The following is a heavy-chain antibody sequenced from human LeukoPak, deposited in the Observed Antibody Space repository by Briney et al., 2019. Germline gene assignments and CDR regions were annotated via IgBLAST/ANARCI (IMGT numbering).Heavy chain of an antibody. CDR1: GDSVSSNSAA. J-gene: IGHJ5*02. D-gene: IGHD3-10*01. CDR2: TYYRSKWYN. Sequence: SQTLSLTGAISGDSVSSNSAAWNWIRQSPSRGLEWLGRTYYRSKWYNDYAVSVKSRITINPDTSKNQFSLQLNSVTPEDTAVYYCARGELLWFGELEEDNWFDPWGQGTLVTVSS. V-gene: IGHV6-1*01. CDR3: ARGELLWFGELEEDNWFDP.